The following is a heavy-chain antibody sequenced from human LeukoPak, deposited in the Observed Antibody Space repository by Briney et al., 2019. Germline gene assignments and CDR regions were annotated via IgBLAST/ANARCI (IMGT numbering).Heavy chain of an antibody. CDR3: ARSSGNYWAAPFDY. CDR2: IRDNDFST. J-gene: IGHJ4*02. Sequence: GGSLRLSCTASGLNFISYALSWVRQAPGKGLEWVSGIRDNDFSTYYADSVKGRFTISIDNSKSPVYLQMNSLRAEDTAVYYCARSSGNYWAAPFDYWGQGTLVTVSS. CDR1: GLNFISYA. V-gene: IGHV3-23*01. D-gene: IGHD1-26*01.